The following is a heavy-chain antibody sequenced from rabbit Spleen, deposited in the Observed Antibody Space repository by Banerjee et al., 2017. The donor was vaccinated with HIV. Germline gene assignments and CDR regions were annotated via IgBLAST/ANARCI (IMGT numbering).Heavy chain of an antibody. V-gene: IGHV1S45*01. J-gene: IGHJ4*01. D-gene: IGHD4-1*01. CDR3: ARDLDDVIGWNFGW. Sequence: QEQLEESGGDLVKPEGSLTLTCTASGFSFSYSYWICWVRQAPGKGLEWIACIYVGSSGFTYFASWAKGRFTISKTSSTTVTLQATSLTAADTATYFCARDLDDVIGWNFGWWGPGTLVTVS. CDR2: IYVGSSGFT. CDR1: GFSFSYSYW.